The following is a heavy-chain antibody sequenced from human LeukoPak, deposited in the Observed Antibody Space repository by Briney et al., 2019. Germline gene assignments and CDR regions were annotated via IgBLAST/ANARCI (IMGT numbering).Heavy chain of an antibody. CDR3: ARDSLDSSGYIDY. J-gene: IGHJ4*02. CDR2: IYSTAYT. V-gene: IGHV4-39*07. Sequence: PSETLSLTCTVSGDSISSSSDYWGWIRQPPGKGLEWIGSIYSTAYTYYNPSFKSRVTISVDKSKNQFSLKLSSVTAADTAVYYCARDSLDSSGYIDYWGQGTLVTVSS. CDR1: GDSISSSSDY. D-gene: IGHD3-22*01.